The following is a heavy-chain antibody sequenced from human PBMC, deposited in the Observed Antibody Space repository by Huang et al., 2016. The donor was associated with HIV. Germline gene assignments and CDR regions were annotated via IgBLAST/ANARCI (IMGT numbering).Heavy chain of an antibody. CDR1: GGSISSHH. J-gene: IGHJ2*01. V-gene: IGHV4-59*11. CDR2: IYYSGGT. CDR3: ARVARGPNWYFDL. D-gene: IGHD2-15*01. Sequence: QVQLQESGPGLVKPSETLSLTCTVSGGSISSHHYSWIRQPPGKGLEWIGIIYYSGGTNYIPSLKRRATISLDTSKNHFSLRLRSVTAADTAVYYGARVARGPNWYFDLWGRGTLVTVSS.